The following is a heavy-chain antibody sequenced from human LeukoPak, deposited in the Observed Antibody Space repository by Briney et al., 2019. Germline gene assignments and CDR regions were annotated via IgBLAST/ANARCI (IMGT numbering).Heavy chain of an antibody. CDR1: GFTFSNFG. CDR3: ARDFEQWLESGSFDY. J-gene: IGHJ4*02. D-gene: IGHD6-19*01. CDR2: ISSSGSTI. V-gene: IGHV3-11*04. Sequence: GGSLRLSCAASGFTFSNFGMSWIRQAPGKGLEWVSYISSSGSTIYYADSVKGRFTISRDNAKNSRYLQMNSLRAEDTAVYYCARDFEQWLESGSFDYWGQGTLVTVSS.